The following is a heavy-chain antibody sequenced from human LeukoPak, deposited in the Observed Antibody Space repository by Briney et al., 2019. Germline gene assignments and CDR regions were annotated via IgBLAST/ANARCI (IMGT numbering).Heavy chain of an antibody. CDR1: GGSISTSNYY. CDR2: IHNSGRT. V-gene: IGHV4-61*05. Sequence: SETLSLTCTVSGGSISTSNYYWGWIRQPPGKGLEWIGYIHNSGRTNYNASLNSRVTISVDTSKNQFSLRLRSVTAADTAVYYCARVISPDSYFYFSYFYYMDVWGKGTTVTVSS. D-gene: IGHD3-10*01. J-gene: IGHJ6*03. CDR3: ARVISPDSYFYFSYFYYMDV.